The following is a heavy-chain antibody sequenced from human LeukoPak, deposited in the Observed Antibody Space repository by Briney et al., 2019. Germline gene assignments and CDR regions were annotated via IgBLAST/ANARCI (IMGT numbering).Heavy chain of an antibody. CDR2: IYYSGST. V-gene: IGHV4-39*01. J-gene: IGHJ5*02. D-gene: IGHD3-10*01. Sequence: SETLSLTCTVSGGSISSSSYYWGWIRQPPGKGLEWIGSIYYSGSTYYNPSLKSRVTISVDTSKNQFSLKLSSVTAADTAVYYCARQGRYGSGSFRSWFDPWGQGTLVTVSS. CDR3: ARQGRYGSGSFRSWFDP. CDR1: GGSISSSSYY.